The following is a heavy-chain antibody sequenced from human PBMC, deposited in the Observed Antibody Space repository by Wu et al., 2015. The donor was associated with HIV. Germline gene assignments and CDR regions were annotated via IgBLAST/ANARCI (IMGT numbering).Heavy chain of an antibody. J-gene: IGHJ4*02. V-gene: IGHV1-2*02. CDR2: INPNSGAT. D-gene: IGHD6-19*01. Sequence: QVQLVQSGAEVKKPGSSVKVSCKASGYTFIGYFMHWLRQAPGQGLEWMGWINPNSGATNYARRFQGRVTMTGDASISTAYMELRRLRSDDTAVYYCARDPQEVSGWYTHWGQGTLVTVSS. CDR1: GYTFIGYF. CDR3: ARDPQEVSGWYTH.